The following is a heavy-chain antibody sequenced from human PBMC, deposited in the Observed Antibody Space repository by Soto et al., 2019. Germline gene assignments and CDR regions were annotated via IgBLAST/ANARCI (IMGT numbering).Heavy chain of an antibody. V-gene: IGHV4-4*07. D-gene: IGHD6-19*01. CDR3: ARQNSGWESNWFDP. CDR1: GGSISSYY. J-gene: IGHJ5*02. CDR2: IYTSGST. Sequence: SETLSLTCTVSGGSISSYYWSWIRQPAGKGLEWIGRIYTSGSTNYNPSLKSRVTMSVDTSKNQFSLKLSSVTAADTAVYYCARQNSGWESNWFDPWGQGTLVTVSS.